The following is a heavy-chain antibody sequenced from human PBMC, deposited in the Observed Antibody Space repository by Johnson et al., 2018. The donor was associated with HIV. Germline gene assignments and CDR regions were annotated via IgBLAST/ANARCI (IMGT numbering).Heavy chain of an antibody. D-gene: IGHD1-7*01. Sequence: VQLVESGGGLVQPGGSLRLSCAGSGFTFSNAWMSWVRQAPGKGLEWVSVIYSGGSTYYADSVKGRFTISSDNSKNTLYLQMNSRRAEDTAVYYCARDVTGATEHGEAFDIWGQGTMVTVSS. CDR2: IYSGGST. J-gene: IGHJ3*02. V-gene: IGHV3-66*01. CDR1: GFTFSNAW. CDR3: ARDVTGATEHGEAFDI.